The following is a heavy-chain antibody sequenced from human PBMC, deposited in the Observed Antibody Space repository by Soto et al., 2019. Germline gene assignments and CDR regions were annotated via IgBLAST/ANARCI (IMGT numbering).Heavy chain of an antibody. V-gene: IGHV4-39*01. D-gene: IGHD3-10*01. Sequence: QLQLQESGPGLLRPSETLSLTCNVSGGAISSSSYFWALVRQPPRKTLEWIGHILYSGTTHYNESLNSRVSISVDKSKNQFSLRLNSVTPADAAVYCCARGGGYYGVRFDYWGQGTLVPVSS. CDR3: ARGGGYYGVRFDY. CDR1: GGAISSSSYF. J-gene: IGHJ4*02. CDR2: ILYSGTT.